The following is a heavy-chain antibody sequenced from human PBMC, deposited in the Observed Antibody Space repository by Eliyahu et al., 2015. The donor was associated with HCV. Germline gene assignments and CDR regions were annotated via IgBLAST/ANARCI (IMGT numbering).Heavy chain of an antibody. J-gene: IGHJ5*02. V-gene: IGHV4-61*02. CDR3: ARASWPLWFDP. Sequence: QVQLQESGPGLVKPSQTLSLXCTVSXGSXXSGXYYWSWIXQPAGTGLEWXGRIYTSGSTNYNPSLKSRVTISVDTSKNQFSLKLSSVTAADTAVYYCARASWPLWFDPWGQGTLVTVSS. D-gene: IGHD5-24*01. CDR1: XGSXXSGXYY. CDR2: IYTSGST.